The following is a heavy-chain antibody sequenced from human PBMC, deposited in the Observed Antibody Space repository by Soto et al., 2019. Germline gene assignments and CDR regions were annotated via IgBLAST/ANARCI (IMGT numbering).Heavy chain of an antibody. CDR3: ARDEYGDYGY. V-gene: IGHV1-18*01. CDR1: GYTFTSNG. Sequence: QVQLVQSGAEVKKPGTSVKVSCKVSGYTFTSNGISWVRQAPGQGLESMGWISTYNGNTNYAQKLQGRVTMTRNTSTSIAYMELRDLRSDDTAVYYCARDEYGDYGYWGQGSLVTVSS. D-gene: IGHD4-17*01. J-gene: IGHJ4*02. CDR2: ISTYNGNT.